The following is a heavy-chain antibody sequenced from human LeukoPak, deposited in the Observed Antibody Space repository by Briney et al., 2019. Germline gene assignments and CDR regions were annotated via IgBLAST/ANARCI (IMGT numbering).Heavy chain of an antibody. D-gene: IGHD3-3*01. CDR1: GGSISSHY. V-gene: IGHV4-59*11. Sequence: PSETLSLTCTVSGGSISSHYWSWIRQPPGKGLEWIGYIYYSGSTNYNPSLKSRVTISVDTSKNQFSLKLSSVTAADTAVYYCARGTITIFGVVQNWFDPWGQGTLVTVFS. J-gene: IGHJ5*02. CDR3: ARGTITIFGVVQNWFDP. CDR2: IYYSGST.